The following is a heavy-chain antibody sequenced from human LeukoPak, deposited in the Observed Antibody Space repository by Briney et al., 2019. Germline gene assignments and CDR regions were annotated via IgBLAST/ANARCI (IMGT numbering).Heavy chain of an antibody. D-gene: IGHD5-18*01. V-gene: IGHV3-30*03. J-gene: IGHJ4*02. Sequence: PGRSLRLSCAASGFTFSSYGMHWVRQAPGKGLEWVAVISYDGSNKYYADSVKGRFTISRNNSKKTLYLQMDSLRSEDTAVYYCARGASIQPWPPGDWGQGTLVTVSS. CDR2: ISYDGSNK. CDR3: ARGASIQPWPPGD. CDR1: GFTFSSYG.